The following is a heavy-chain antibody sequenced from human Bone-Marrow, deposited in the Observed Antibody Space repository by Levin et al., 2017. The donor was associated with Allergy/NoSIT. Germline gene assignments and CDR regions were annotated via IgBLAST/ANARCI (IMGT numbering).Heavy chain of an antibody. CDR1: GVSIRSHY. V-gene: IGHV4-59*11. Sequence: SQTLSLTCTVSGVSIRSHYCSWIRQSPGRGLEWIGHMFSSGGTNYNPSLKGRVTVSVDTSKNQFSLRLSSVTAADTAVYYCVRGVGASAVVLDYWGQGTLVTVSS. CDR3: VRGVGASAVVLDY. D-gene: IGHD6-13*01. CDR2: MFSSGGT. J-gene: IGHJ4*02.